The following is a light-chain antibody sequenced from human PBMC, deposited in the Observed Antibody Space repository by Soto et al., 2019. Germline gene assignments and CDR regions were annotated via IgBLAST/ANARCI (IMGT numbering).Light chain of an antibody. V-gene: IGKV1-33*01. CDR1: QDINNY. CDR3: QQYDDFPFT. Sequence: DIEMTQSPSSLSASVGDRVTITCQASQDINNYLNWFQQKTGRAPKLLIYDASNLESGVSSRFSGNGSGTHFTFTISSLQPDDIAIYYWQQYDDFPFTFGQGTRLDIK. J-gene: IGKJ5*01. CDR2: DAS.